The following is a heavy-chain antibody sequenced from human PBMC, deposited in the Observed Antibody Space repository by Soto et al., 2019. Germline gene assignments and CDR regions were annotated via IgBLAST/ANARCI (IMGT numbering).Heavy chain of an antibody. CDR1: VGSFSVYY. V-gene: IGHV4-34*01. D-gene: IGHD3-22*01. Sequence: SETLCVTCVFSVGSFSVYYWGWIRQPPGRGLEWIGEINHSGSTNYNPSLKSRVTISVDTSKNQFSLKLSSVTAADTAVYYCARAGPRYYDPRRDPPGPNWGQGTMVTVSS. J-gene: IGHJ4*02. CDR3: ARAGPRYYDPRRDPPGPN. CDR2: INHSGST.